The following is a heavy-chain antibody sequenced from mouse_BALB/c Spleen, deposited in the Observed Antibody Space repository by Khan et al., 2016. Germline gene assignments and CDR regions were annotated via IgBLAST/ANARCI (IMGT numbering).Heavy chain of an antibody. Sequence: QVQLQQSGPELVKPGASVRISCKASGYTFTNYYIHWVKQRPGQGLEWIGWIYPGNVNTKYNEKFKGKATLTADKSSSTAYMQLRSLTSDDSAVYFCARSALRGSMDYWGQGTSVTVSS. CDR1: GYTFTNYY. CDR2: IYPGNVNT. J-gene: IGHJ4*01. V-gene: IGHV1S56*01. D-gene: IGHD1-1*01. CDR3: ARSALRGSMDY.